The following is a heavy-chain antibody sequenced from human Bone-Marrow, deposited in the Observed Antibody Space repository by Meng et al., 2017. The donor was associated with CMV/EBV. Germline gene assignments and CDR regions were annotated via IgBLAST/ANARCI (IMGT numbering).Heavy chain of an antibody. CDR1: GGSISSSSYY. CDR2: IYYSGST. V-gene: IGHV4-39*07. CDR3: ARCPELIVLGRFCYPGNQTEDLQH. D-gene: IGHD2-15*01. Sequence: GTLRLSCTVSGGSISSSSYYWGWIRQPPGKGLEWIGSIYYSGSTYYNPSLKSRVTISVDTSKNQFSLKLSSVTAADTAVYYCARCPELIVLGRFCYPGNQTEDLQHWGQGTTVTVSS. J-gene: IGHJ1*01.